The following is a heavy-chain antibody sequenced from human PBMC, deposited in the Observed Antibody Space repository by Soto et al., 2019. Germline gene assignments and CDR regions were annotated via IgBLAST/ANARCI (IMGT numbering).Heavy chain of an antibody. J-gene: IGHJ5*02. D-gene: IGHD3-22*01. CDR3: AVVDSTGNWFDP. Sequence: QLQLQASGPRLVKPSETLSLTCTVSGGSISSSAFYWVWLRRPPGKGLDFIGSMYYSGTTYYNPSLKNRITISVDTSKNQFSLKLISVTAADTAVYYCAVVDSTGNWFDPWGQGALVTVSS. V-gene: IGHV4-39*01. CDR2: MYYSGTT. CDR1: GGSISSSAFY.